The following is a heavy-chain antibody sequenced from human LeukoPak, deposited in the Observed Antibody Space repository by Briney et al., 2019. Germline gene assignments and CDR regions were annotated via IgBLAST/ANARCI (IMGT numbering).Heavy chain of an antibody. CDR1: GFTFDDYA. J-gene: IGHJ6*02. V-gene: IGHV3-9*01. CDR3: AKDTLPYCSSTSCYNGMDV. CDR2: ISWNSGSI. D-gene: IGHD2-2*02. Sequence: GGSLRLSCAASGFTFDDYAMHWVRQAPGKGLEWVSGISWNSGSIGYADSVKGRFTISRDNAKDSLYLQMNSLRAEDTALYYCAKDTLPYCSSTSCYNGMDVWGQGTTVTVSS.